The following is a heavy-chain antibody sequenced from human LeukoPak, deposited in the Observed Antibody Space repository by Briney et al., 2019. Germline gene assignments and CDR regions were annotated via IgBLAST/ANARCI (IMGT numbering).Heavy chain of an antibody. CDR3: ARVRVGATYGGAFDI. CDR2: ISSSSSNI. Sequence: GGSLRLSCAASGFTFSSYNMNWVRQAPGKGLEWVSFISSSSSNIYYADSVKGRFTISRDNAKNSLYLQMNSLRAEDTAVYSCARVRVGATYGGAFDIWGQGTMVTVSS. J-gene: IGHJ3*02. D-gene: IGHD1-26*01. V-gene: IGHV3-21*01. CDR1: GFTFSSYN.